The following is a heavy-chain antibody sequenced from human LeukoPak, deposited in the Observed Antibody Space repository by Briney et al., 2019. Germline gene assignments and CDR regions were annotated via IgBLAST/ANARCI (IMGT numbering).Heavy chain of an antibody. CDR3: ASGYTYVRLGDH. CDR1: GLSFSNYW. CDR2: TNLHGTTV. D-gene: IGHD5-18*01. J-gene: IGHJ4*02. V-gene: IGHV3-74*01. Sequence: PGGSLRLSCAVSGLSFSNYWMHWVRQAPGKGLVWVACTNLHGTTVDYADSVKGRFTISRDNAKNTLFLQMNSLRAEDTAVYYCASGYTYVRLGDHWGQGTLVTVSS.